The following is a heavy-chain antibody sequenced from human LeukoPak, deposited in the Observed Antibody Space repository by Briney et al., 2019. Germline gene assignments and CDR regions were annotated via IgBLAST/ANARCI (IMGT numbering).Heavy chain of an antibody. Sequence: SQTLSLTCTVSGGSISSGSYYWSWIRQPAGKGLEWTGSVYYSGTTNHNPSLKSRVTISVDTSKNQFSLKLSSVTAADTAVYYCAGHYYDSSGYYRDSWGQGTLVTVSS. CDR1: GGSISSGSYY. CDR2: VYYSGTT. V-gene: IGHV4-61*02. CDR3: AGHYYDSSGYYRDS. D-gene: IGHD3-22*01. J-gene: IGHJ4*02.